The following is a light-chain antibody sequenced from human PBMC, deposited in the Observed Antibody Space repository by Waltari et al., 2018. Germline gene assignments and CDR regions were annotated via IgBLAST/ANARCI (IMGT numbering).Light chain of an antibody. CDR3: CSYAGTITPWV. J-gene: IGLJ3*02. Sequence: QSALTQPASVSGSPGQSITISCTGTSSDVGLYKFVSWYQHNPGKVPKLIIYEGTKRPSGVSNRFSGSKSGNTASLTISGLRAEDEADYYCCSYAGTITPWVFGGGTKLTVL. V-gene: IGLV2-23*01. CDR1: SSDVGLYKF. CDR2: EGT.